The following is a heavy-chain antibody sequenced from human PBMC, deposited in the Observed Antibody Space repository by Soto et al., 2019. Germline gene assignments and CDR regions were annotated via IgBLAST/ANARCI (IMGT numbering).Heavy chain of an antibody. CDR2: IYPGDSDT. CDR3: ARLELLERPSENYFDY. D-gene: IGHD1-7*01. J-gene: IGHJ4*02. Sequence: PGESLKISCKGSGYSFTSYWIGWVRQMPGKGLEWMGIIYPGDSDTRYSPSFQGQVTISADKSISTAYLQWSSLKASDTAMYYCARLELLERPSENYFDYWGQGTLVTVSS. CDR1: GYSFTSYW. V-gene: IGHV5-51*01.